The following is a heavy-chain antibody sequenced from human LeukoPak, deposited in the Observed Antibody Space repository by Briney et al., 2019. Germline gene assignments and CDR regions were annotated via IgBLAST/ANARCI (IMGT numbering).Heavy chain of an antibody. Sequence: PGGSLRLSCAASGFTFSSYAMHWVRQAPGKGLEWVAVISYDGSNKYYAGSVKGRFTISRDNAKNSLYLQMTSLRAEDTALYYCARDVSGLAAAATVSDYWGQGTLVTVSS. V-gene: IGHV3-30*04. CDR3: ARDVSGLAAAATVSDY. J-gene: IGHJ4*02. CDR1: GFTFSSYA. D-gene: IGHD6-13*01. CDR2: ISYDGSNK.